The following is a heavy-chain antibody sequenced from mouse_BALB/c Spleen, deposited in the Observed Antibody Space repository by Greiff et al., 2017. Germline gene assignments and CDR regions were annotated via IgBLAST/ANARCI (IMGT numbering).Heavy chain of an antibody. Sequence: DVMLVESGGGLVQPGGSLKLSCAASGFTFSSYGMSWVRQTPDKRLELVATINSNGGSTYYPDSVKGRFTISRDNAKNTLYLQMSSLKSEDTAMYYCARDYWYCDVWGAGTTVTVSS. J-gene: IGHJ1*01. CDR1: GFTFSSYG. CDR2: INSNGGST. CDR3: ARDYWYCDV. V-gene: IGHV5-6-3*01.